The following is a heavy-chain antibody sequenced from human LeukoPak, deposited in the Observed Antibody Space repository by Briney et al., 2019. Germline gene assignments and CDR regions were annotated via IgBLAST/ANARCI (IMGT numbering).Heavy chain of an antibody. Sequence: GGSLRLSCAASGFTFDDYAMHWVRQAPGKGLEWVSIIYGGGTTYYADSVKGRFTISRDNSKNTMYLQMNSLRAEDTAVYYCARSTRALVPTADDAFDIWGQGTMVTVSS. D-gene: IGHD2-2*01. CDR2: IYGGGTT. CDR1: GFTFDDYA. CDR3: ARSTRALVPTADDAFDI. V-gene: IGHV3-66*02. J-gene: IGHJ3*02.